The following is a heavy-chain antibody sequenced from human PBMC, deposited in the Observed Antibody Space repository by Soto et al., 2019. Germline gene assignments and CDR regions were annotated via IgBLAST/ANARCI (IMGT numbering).Heavy chain of an antibody. Sequence: EVQMVESGGGLVNPGGSLRLSCAASGLPFGDAWMTWGRQAQGKVPEWVGLIRSRGGGGTAEYAAPVKGRFILSRDDSKNRIYLQMNSLKTEDTAIYYCTKDRPFTNGGVITTWGQGTVVTVSS. CDR1: GLPFGDAW. CDR2: IRSRGGGGTA. CDR3: TKDRPFTNGGVITT. J-gene: IGHJ3*01. V-gene: IGHV3-15*01. D-gene: IGHD3-16*02.